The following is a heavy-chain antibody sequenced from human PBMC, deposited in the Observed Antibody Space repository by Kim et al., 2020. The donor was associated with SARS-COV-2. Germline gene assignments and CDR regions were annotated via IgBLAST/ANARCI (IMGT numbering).Heavy chain of an antibody. CDR3: ARDYGLLWFGESSPPASNPHF. Sequence: ASVKVSCKASGYTFTGYYMHWVRQAPGQGLEWMGWINPNSGGTNYAQKFQGRVTMTRDTSISTAYMELGRLRSDDTAVYYCARDYGLLWFGESSPPASNPHFRGQGTLVTVSS. J-gene: IGHJ4*02. V-gene: IGHV1-2*02. CDR2: INPNSGGT. D-gene: IGHD3-10*01. CDR1: GYTFTGYY.